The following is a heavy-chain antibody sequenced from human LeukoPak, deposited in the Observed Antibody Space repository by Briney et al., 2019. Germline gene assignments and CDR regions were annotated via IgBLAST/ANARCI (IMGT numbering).Heavy chain of an antibody. D-gene: IGHD1-1*01. CDR2: IHYSGFT. J-gene: IGHJ3*02. CDR3: ARNTTTRQEGGRPFDM. V-gene: IGHV4-59*01. Sequence: PSETLSLTFTVSGGSISSDYWSWIRQPPGKGLEWIGYIHYSGFTNYNPSLKSRLTMSIDTSKNQFSLNLSSVTAADTAVYYCARNTTTRQEGGRPFDMWGRGTLVTVSS. CDR1: GGSISSDY.